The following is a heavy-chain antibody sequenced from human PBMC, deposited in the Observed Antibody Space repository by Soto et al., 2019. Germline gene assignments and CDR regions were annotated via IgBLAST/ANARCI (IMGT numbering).Heavy chain of an antibody. CDR1: GGSFSVYY. D-gene: IGHD2-15*01. CDR3: ARGLGYCSGGSCYGFDY. V-gene: IGHV4-34*01. J-gene: IGHJ4*02. CDR2: INHSGST. Sequence: PSETLSLTCAVYGGSFSVYYWSWMRHPPGKGLEWIGEINHSGSTNYNPSLKSRVTISVDTSKNQFSLKLSSVTAADTAVYYCARGLGYCSGGSCYGFDYWGQGTLVTVSS.